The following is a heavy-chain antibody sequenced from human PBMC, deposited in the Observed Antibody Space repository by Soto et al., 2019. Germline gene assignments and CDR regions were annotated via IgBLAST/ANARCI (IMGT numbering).Heavy chain of an antibody. V-gene: IGHV4-31*03. CDR1: GGSISSGGYY. D-gene: IGHD3-3*01. CDR2: IYYTGST. J-gene: IGHJ6*02. Sequence: KPSETLSLTCTVSGGSISSGGYYWSWIRQHPGRGLEWIGYIYYTGSTYYNPSLKSRVTISVDTSKNQFSLKLTSVTAADTAVYYCASRYYDFWSGYYRDVRYGMDVWGQRTTVTVSS. CDR3: ASRYYDFWSGYYRDVRYGMDV.